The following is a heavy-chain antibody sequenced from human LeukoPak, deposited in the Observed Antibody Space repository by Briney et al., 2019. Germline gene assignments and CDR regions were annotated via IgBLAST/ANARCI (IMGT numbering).Heavy chain of an antibody. J-gene: IGHJ6*02. CDR3: ATYYGSGSYYNYYYYYGMDV. CDR1: GYSFTTFY. V-gene: IGHV1-46*01. Sequence: ASVKVSCKASGYSFTTFYMHWVRQAPGQGLEWMGIINPSGDSTSYAQKFQGRVTMTRDTSTSTVYMELSSLRSEDTAVYYCATYYGSGSYYNYYYYYGMDVWGQGTTVTVSS. CDR2: INPSGDST. D-gene: IGHD3-10*01.